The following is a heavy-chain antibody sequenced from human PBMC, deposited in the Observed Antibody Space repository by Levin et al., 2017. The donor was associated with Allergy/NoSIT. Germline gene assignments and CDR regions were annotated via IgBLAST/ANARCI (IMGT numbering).Heavy chain of an antibody. CDR3: ARGNLGSSWYFDY. CDR1: GGSFSGYY. V-gene: IGHV4-34*01. Sequence: PSETLSLTCAVYGGSFSGYYWSWIRQPPGKGLEWIGEINHSGSTNYNPSLKSRVTISVDTSKNQFSLKLSSVTAADTAVYYCARGNLGSSWYFDYWGQGTLVTVSS. CDR2: INHSGST. J-gene: IGHJ4*02. D-gene: IGHD6-13*01.